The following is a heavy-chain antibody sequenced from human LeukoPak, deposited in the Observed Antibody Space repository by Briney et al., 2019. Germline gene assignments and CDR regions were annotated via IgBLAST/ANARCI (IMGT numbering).Heavy chain of an antibody. J-gene: IGHJ4*02. V-gene: IGHV1-2*02. D-gene: IGHD6-19*01. CDR1: GYTFTGYY. Sequence: ASVKVSCKASGYTFTGYYIHRVRQAPGQGLEWMGWINPDSGGTNYAQKFQGRVTMTRDTSIRTAYMELSRLRSDDTAVYYCARVLFYSSGNKSNRVDYWSQGTLVTVSS. CDR2: INPDSGGT. CDR3: ARVLFYSSGNKSNRVDY.